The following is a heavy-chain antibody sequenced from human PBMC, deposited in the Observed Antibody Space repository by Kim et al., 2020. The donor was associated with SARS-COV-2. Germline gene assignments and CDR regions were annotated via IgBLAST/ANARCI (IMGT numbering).Heavy chain of an antibody. CDR1: GFSLSTSW. CDR2: IKPDGTVT. J-gene: IGHJ5*02. Sequence: GGSLRLSCAASGFSLSTSWMAWVRQAPGQRLEWVANIKPDGTVTYYADSVKGRFTISIDNTKNSLSLQMDSLRPEDTAVYYCARDRGWNHDDLWGQGTLVTVSS. D-gene: IGHD1-1*01. V-gene: IGHV3-7*03. CDR3: ARDRGWNHDDL.